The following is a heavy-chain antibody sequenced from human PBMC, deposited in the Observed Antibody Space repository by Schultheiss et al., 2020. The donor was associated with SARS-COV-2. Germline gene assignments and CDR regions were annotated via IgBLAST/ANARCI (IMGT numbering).Heavy chain of an antibody. CDR2: ISGSGDRT. V-gene: IGHV3-23*01. D-gene: IGHD2/OR15-2a*01. CDR1: GFSVTSDY. CDR3: ANSASNFDY. Sequence: GSLRLSCAASGFSVTSDYMSWVRQAPGKGLEWVSSISGSGDRTNYADSVKGRFIITRDNSKNTLYLQMISLRVEDTATYYCANSASNFDYWGQGTLVTVSS. J-gene: IGHJ4*02.